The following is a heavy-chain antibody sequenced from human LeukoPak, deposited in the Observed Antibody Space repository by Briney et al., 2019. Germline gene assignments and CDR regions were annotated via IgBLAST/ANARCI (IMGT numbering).Heavy chain of an antibody. D-gene: IGHD6-19*01. J-gene: IGHJ4*02. CDR3: AREAMAGSDFDY. CDR1: GFTFSRYW. V-gene: IGHV3-7*01. CDR2: IKEDGTVK. Sequence: GGSLRLSCAASGFTFSRYWMSWVRQAPGKGLEWVANIKEDGTVKYYVESVKGRFTISRDNAKNSLYLQMNSLRDEDTAVYYCAREAMAGSDFDYWGQGTLVTVSS.